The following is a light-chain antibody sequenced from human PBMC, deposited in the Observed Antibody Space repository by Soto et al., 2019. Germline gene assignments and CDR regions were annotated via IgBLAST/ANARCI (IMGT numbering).Light chain of an antibody. J-gene: IGLJ2*01. CDR3: SSYTSSSNVV. CDR1: SSDVGAYNY. V-gene: IGLV2-14*01. CDR2: DVS. Sequence: QSALTQPASVSGSPGQSITISCTGTSSDVGAYNYVSWYQQHPGKAPKLMIFDVSSRPSRVSNRFSASKSGNTASLTISGLKTEDENDYYCSSYTSSSNVVFGGGTKLTVL.